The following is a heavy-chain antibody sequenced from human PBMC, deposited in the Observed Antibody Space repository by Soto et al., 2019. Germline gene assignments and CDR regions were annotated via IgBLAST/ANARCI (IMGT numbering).Heavy chain of an antibody. CDR3: AADLNYGDSAGTDY. Sequence: SVKVSCKASGFTFTSSAMQWVRQARGQRLEWIGWIVVGSGNTNYAQKFQERVTITRDMSTSTAYMELSSLRSEDTAVYYCAADLNYGDSAGTDYWGQGTLVTVSS. CDR1: GFTFTSSA. V-gene: IGHV1-58*02. CDR2: IVVGSGNT. D-gene: IGHD4-17*01. J-gene: IGHJ4*02.